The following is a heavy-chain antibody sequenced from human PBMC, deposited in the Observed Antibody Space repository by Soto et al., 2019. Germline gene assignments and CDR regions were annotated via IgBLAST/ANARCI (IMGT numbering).Heavy chain of an antibody. CDR3: AADLNYGDSAGTDY. Sequence: SVKVSCKASGFTFTSSAMQWVRQARGQRLEWIGWIVVGSGNTNYAQKFQERVTITRDMSTSTAYMELSSLRSEDTAVYYCAADLNYGDSAGTDYWGQGTLVTVSS. CDR1: GFTFTSSA. V-gene: IGHV1-58*02. CDR2: IVVGSGNT. D-gene: IGHD4-17*01. J-gene: IGHJ4*02.